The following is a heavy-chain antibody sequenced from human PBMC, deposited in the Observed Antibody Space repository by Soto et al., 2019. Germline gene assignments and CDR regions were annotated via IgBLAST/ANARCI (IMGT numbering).Heavy chain of an antibody. CDR3: AKDRQWLISPFLFDY. V-gene: IGHV3-23*01. CDR1: GFTFSSYA. J-gene: IGHJ4*02. D-gene: IGHD6-19*01. CDR2: ISGSGGST. Sequence: GGSLRLSCAASGFTFSSYAMSWVRQAPGKGLEWVSAISGSGGSTYYADSVKGRFTISRDNSKNTLYLQMNSLRAEDTALYYCAKDRQWLISPFLFDYWGQGTLVTVSS.